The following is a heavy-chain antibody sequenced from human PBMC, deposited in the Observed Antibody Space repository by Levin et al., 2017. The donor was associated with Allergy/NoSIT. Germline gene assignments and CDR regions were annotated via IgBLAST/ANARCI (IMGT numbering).Heavy chain of an antibody. J-gene: IGHJ4*02. D-gene: IGHD3-3*01. V-gene: IGHV4-59*01. CDR2: ISYTGT. Sequence: GSLRLSCSVSGGSISSDYWSWIRQPPGKGLEWIGYISYTGTKYNPSLKSRVIISEGTSKNQFSLKLTSVTSADTAVYYCARIGVKAPATFLDYWGQGTLVTVSS. CDR1: GGSISSDY. CDR3: ARIGVKAPATFLDY.